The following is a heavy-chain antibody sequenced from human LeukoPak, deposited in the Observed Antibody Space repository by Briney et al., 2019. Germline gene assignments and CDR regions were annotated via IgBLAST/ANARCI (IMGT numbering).Heavy chain of an antibody. J-gene: IGHJ4*02. CDR1: GFTFSSYA. CDR3: AKDSELDIVVVVAATTFDY. D-gene: IGHD2-15*01. CDR2: ISGSGGST. V-gene: IGHV3-23*01. Sequence: GGSLRLSCAASGFTFSSYAMSWVRQAPGKGLEWVSAISGSGGSTYYADSVKGRFTISRDNSKNTLYLQMNSLRAEDTAVYYCAKDSELDIVVVVAATTFDYWGQGTLVTVSS.